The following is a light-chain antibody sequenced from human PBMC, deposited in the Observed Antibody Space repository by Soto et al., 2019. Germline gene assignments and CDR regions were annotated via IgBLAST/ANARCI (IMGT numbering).Light chain of an antibody. Sequence: DIQMTQSPSSLSASVGDRVTITCQASQDIRKFLNWYQQKPGKAPKLLIYAASSLQSGVPSRFSGSGSGTDFTLTISSLQPEDFATYYCQQSYRTFGQGTKVEIK. J-gene: IGKJ1*01. CDR1: QDIRKF. V-gene: IGKV1-39*01. CDR3: QQSYRT. CDR2: AAS.